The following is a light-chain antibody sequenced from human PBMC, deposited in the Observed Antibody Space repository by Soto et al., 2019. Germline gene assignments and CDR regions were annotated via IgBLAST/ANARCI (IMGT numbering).Light chain of an antibody. CDR3: QQRNSHWYA. J-gene: IGKJ2*01. Sequence: DIQLTQSPSFLSASVGDRVTITCRASQGISTYLAWYLQRPGKAPKLLIYGASTLQSGVPSRFSGRGSGTELTLTISSLQPEDLGTYYRQQRNSHWYALGQGTMRQIK. CDR1: QGISTY. V-gene: IGKV1-9*01. CDR2: GAS.